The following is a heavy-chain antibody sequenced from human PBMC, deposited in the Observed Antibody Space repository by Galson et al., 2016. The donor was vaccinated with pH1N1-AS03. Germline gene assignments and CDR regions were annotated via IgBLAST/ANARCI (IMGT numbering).Heavy chain of an antibody. CDR3: ARVLVGAAGCDY. J-gene: IGHJ4*02. Sequence: SLRLSCAASGFTFSYYSMNWVRQAPGKGLEWVSYIRSRGDSIYYADSVKGRFTISRNNAKNTLFLQMNSLGVDDTALYYCARVLVGAAGCDYWGQGTLVTVSS. CDR2: IRSRGDSI. D-gene: IGHD2-15*01. V-gene: IGHV3-48*04. CDR1: GFTFSYYS.